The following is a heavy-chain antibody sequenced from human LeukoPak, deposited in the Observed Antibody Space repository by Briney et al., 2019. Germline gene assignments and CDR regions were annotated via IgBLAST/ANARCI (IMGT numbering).Heavy chain of an antibody. CDR3: ARATVPAAIPIQSNFDY. V-gene: IGHV1-46*01. CDR1: GYTFTSCY. Sequence: ASVKVSCKASGYTFTSCYMHWVRQAPGQGLEWMGIINPSGGSTSYAQKFQGRVTMTRDTSTSTVYMELSSLRSEDTAVYYCARATVPAAIPIQSNFDYWGQGTLVTVSS. J-gene: IGHJ4*02. D-gene: IGHD2-2*01. CDR2: INPSGGST.